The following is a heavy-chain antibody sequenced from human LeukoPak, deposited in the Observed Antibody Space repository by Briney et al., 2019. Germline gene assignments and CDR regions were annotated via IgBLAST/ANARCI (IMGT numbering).Heavy chain of an antibody. J-gene: IGHJ4*02. CDR1: GFTFSSYA. Sequence: GGSLSLSCAASGFTFSSYAMCWVRQAPGKGLEWVSAISGSGGSTYYADSVKGRFTISRDNSKNTLYLQMNSLRAEDTAVYYCAKDWGLSQLTFSWYFDYWGQGTLVTVSS. CDR3: AKDWGLSQLTFSWYFDY. D-gene: IGHD2-2*01. CDR2: ISGSGGST. V-gene: IGHV3-23*01.